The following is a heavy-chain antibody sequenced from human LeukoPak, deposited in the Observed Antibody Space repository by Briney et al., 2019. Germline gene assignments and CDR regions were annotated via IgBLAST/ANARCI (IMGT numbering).Heavy chain of an antibody. CDR1: GGSISSGGYY. CDR3: ARSGGTVDIVVVPAASVPFDL. V-gene: IGHV4-31*03. D-gene: IGHD2-2*01. CDR2: IYYSGST. J-gene: IGHJ2*01. Sequence: SETLSLTCTVSGGSISSGGYYWRWIRQHPGKGLEWIGYIYYSGSTYYNPSLKSRVTISVDTSKNQFSLKLSSVTAADTAVYYCARSGGTVDIVVVPAASVPFDLWGRGTLVTVSS.